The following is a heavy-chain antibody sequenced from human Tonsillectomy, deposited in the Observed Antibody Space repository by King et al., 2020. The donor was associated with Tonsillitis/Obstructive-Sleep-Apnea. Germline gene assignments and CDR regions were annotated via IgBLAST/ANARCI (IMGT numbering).Heavy chain of an antibody. D-gene: IGHD5-18*01. Sequence: QLVQSGAEVKKPGSSVKVSCKASGGTFSSYAISWVRQAPGQGLEWMGGIIPILGIANYAQKLQGRVTITADKSTSTAYMELSSLRSEDTAVYYCAVNTPMVLAYFDYWGQGTLVTVSS. CDR1: GGTFSSYA. CDR3: AVNTPMVLAYFDY. V-gene: IGHV1-69*10. J-gene: IGHJ4*02. CDR2: IIPILGIA.